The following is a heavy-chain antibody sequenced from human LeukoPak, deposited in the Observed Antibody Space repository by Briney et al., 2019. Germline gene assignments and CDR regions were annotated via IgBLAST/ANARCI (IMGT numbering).Heavy chain of an antibody. CDR3: ASGSYSGTNWFDP. CDR1: GGSFSGYY. D-gene: IGHD1-26*01. J-gene: IGHJ5*02. V-gene: IGHV4-34*01. Sequence: PSETLSLTCAVYGGSFSGYYWSWIRQPPGKGLEWIGEINHSGSTNHNPFLKSRVTISVDTSKNQFSLKLSSVTAADTAVYYCASGSYSGTNWFDPWGQGTLVTVSS. CDR2: INHSGST.